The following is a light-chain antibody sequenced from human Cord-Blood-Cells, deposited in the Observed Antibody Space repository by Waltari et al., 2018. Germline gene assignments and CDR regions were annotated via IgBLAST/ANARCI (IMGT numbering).Light chain of an antibody. Sequence: SYELTQPSSVSVSPGQTVRITCSGDVLAKKYARWFQQKPGQAPVLVIYKDSERPSGIPERFSGSSSGTTVTLTISGAQVEDEADYYCYSAADNNLGVFGGGTKLTVL. CDR3: YSAADNNLGV. J-gene: IGLJ3*02. CDR1: VLAKKY. V-gene: IGLV3-27*01. CDR2: KDS.